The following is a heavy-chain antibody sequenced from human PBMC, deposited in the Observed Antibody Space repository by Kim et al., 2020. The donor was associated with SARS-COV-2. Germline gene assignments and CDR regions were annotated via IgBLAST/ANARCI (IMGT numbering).Heavy chain of an antibody. Sequence: CSPAFQGHVTISADKSISTAYLQWSSLKASDTAMYYCARHIAAAGTNENYWGQGTLVTVSS. D-gene: IGHD6-13*01. J-gene: IGHJ4*02. CDR3: ARHIAAAGTNENY. V-gene: IGHV5-10-1*01.